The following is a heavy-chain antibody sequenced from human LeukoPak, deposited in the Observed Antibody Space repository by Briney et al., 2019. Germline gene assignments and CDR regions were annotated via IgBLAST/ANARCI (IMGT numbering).Heavy chain of an antibody. Sequence: SETLSLTCAVYGGSFSGYYWSWIRQPPGKGLEWIGEINHSGSTNYNPSLKSRVTISVGTSKNQFSLKLSSVTAADTAVYYCARQSGSGSEYFQHWGQGTLVTVSS. CDR2: INHSGST. CDR1: GGSFSGYY. J-gene: IGHJ1*01. D-gene: IGHD6-19*01. CDR3: ARQSGSGSEYFQH. V-gene: IGHV4-34*01.